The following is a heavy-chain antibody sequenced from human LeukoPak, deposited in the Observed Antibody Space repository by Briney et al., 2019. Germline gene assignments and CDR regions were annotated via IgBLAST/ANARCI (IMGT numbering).Heavy chain of an antibody. Sequence: GGSLRLSCTASGFTFSVYWMHWVRHVPGKGLVWISYISGDGTGTTSADSVRGRFTLSRDNAKNTLYLHMSSLRAEDTAVYYCARTTGKYFDYWGHGTLVTVSS. CDR2: ISGDGTGT. CDR1: GFTFSVYW. D-gene: IGHD7-27*01. CDR3: ARTTGKYFDY. J-gene: IGHJ4*01. V-gene: IGHV3-74*01.